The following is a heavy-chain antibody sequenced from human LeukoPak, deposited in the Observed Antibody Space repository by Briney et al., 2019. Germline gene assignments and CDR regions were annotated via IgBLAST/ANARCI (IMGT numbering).Heavy chain of an antibody. J-gene: IGHJ4*02. CDR1: GFTFSSYW. D-gene: IGHD4-23*01. V-gene: IGHV3-74*01. CDR2: IDRDGSRI. CDR3: VRGNDYGGPHY. Sequence: GGSLRLSCAVSGFTFSSYWMHWVRQAPGKGLVWVSRIDRDGSRINYADSVKGRFTISRDNGKNTLFLQMNSLRAEDAAVYYCVRGNDYGGPHYWGQGTLVTASS.